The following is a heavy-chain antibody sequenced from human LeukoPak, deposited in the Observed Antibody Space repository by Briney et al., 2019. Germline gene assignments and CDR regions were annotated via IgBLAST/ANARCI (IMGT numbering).Heavy chain of an antibody. CDR2: IYYSGST. CDR3: ARVCPNYGDYDGPGYWYFDL. J-gene: IGHJ2*01. V-gene: IGHV4-39*07. CDR1: GGSISSGSYY. D-gene: IGHD4-17*01. Sequence: PSETLSLTCTVSGGSISSGSYYWGWIRQPPGKGLEWIGSIYYSGSTYYNPSLKSRVTISVDTSKNQFSLKLSSVTAADTAVYYCARVCPNYGDYDGPGYWYFDLWGRGTLVTVSS.